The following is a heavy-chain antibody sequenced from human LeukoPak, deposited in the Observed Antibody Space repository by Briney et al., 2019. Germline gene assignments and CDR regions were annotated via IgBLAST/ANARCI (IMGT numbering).Heavy chain of an antibody. D-gene: IGHD6-19*01. V-gene: IGHV3-11*01. Sequence: WGSLRLSCAASGLTYSDYYMDWIRQAPAKGLAGVSYNHRTCSTRYYADSVKGRFTISRDNAHNSLYLQMNSLRAEEAAVYCCSRGGSGEIAVAVPPSSWGQGTLVTVSS. CDR1: GLTYSDYY. J-gene: IGHJ4*02. CDR2: NHRTCSTR. CDR3: SRGGSGEIAVAVPPSS.